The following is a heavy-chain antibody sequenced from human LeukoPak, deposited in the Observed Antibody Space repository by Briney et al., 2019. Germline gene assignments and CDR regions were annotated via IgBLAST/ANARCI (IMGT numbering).Heavy chain of an antibody. D-gene: IGHD3-22*01. CDR1: GGSISSYY. CDR2: IYYSGST. CDR3: AREGRYYDSSGYDSPFDY. V-gene: IGHV4-59*01. Sequence: SETLSLTCTVSGGSISSYYWSWIRQPPGKGLEWIGYIYYSGSTNYNPSLKSRVTISVDTSKNQFSLKLSSVTAADTAVYYCAREGRYYDSSGYDSPFDYWGQGTPVTVSS. J-gene: IGHJ4*02.